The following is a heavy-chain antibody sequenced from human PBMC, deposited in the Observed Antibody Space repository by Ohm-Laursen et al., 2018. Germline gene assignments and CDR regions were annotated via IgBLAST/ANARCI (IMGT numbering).Heavy chain of an antibody. CDR3: ARGRGYDYVWGSYRFDAFDI. J-gene: IGHJ3*02. CDR2: IYYSGST. D-gene: IGHD3-16*02. V-gene: IGHV4-31*03. CDR1: GGSISSGGYY. Sequence: TLSLTCTVSGGSISSGGYYWSWIRQHPGKGLEWIGYIYYSGSTYYNPSLKSRVTISVDTSKNQFSLKLSSVTAADTAVYYCARGRGYDYVWGSYRFDAFDIWGQGTMVTVSS.